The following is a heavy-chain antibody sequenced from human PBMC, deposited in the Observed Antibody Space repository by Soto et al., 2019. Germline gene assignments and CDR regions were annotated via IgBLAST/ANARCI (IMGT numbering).Heavy chain of an antibody. CDR3: ARGDYYYYYGMDA. J-gene: IGHJ6*02. V-gene: IGHV1-2*02. Sequence: VKVSCKASGDTFTGYYMHWVRQAPGQGLEWMGWINPNGGGTNYAQKLQGRVTMTRDTSISTAYMELSRLRSDDTAVYYCARGDYYYYYGMDAWGQGTTVTVSS. CDR2: INPNGGGT. CDR1: GDTFTGYY.